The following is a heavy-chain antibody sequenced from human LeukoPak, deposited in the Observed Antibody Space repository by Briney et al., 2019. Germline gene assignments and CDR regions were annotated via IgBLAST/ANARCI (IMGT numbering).Heavy chain of an antibody. D-gene: IGHD3-10*01. Sequence: GGSLKLSCAASGFTFSSYWMSWVRQAPGKGLEWVANIKQDGSEKYYVDSVKGRFTISRDNAKNSLYLQMNSLRAEDTAVYYCARVRYRWFGGLLPAGDYWGQGTLVTVSS. CDR3: ARVRYRWFGGLLPAGDY. J-gene: IGHJ4*02. V-gene: IGHV3-7*01. CDR1: GFTFSSYW. CDR2: IKQDGSEK.